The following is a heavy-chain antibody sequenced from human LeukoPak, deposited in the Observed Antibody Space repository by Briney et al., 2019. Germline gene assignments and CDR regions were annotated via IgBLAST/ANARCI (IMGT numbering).Heavy chain of an antibody. V-gene: IGHV2-70*11. CDR3: PHTRSCYADGFGDLKGAIDV. D-gene: IGHD3-10*01. CDR2: IDLDYDK. J-gene: IGHJ3*01. Sequence: SGPALVKPTQTLTLTCSFSGFSLSTSGMWVSWIRQPPGKALEFLARIDLDYDKYYMTSLKTRLTISKGSSTEHVVLTMQHIDALDTATYYCPHTRSCYADGFGDLKGAIDVWGQGTMVTVSS. CDR1: GFSLSTSGMW.